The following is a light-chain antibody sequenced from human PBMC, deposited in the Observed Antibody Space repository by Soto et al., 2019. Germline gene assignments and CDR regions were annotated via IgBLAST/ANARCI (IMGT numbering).Light chain of an antibody. J-gene: IGLJ6*01. V-gene: IGLV2-11*01. CDR1: ISDVGGYDY. CDR2: DVA. CDR3: CSYAGTYIGYV. Sequence: QSALTQPRSVSGSPGQSVTISCTGSISDVGGYDYVSWYQQYPGNAPKLMIYDVAKRPSGVPDRFSGSKSGNTASLTISGLQAEDEADYYCCSYAGTYIGYVFGSETKLTVL.